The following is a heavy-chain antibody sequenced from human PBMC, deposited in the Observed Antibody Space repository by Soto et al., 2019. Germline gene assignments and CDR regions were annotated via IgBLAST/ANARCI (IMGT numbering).Heavy chain of an antibody. Sequence: QVQLVQSGAEVKKPGSSVKVSCKASGGTFSSYAISWVRQAPGQGLEWMGGIIPIFGTANYAQKFQGRVTITADESTSPAYMELSSLTSEDTAVYYCARVGARYCSCRSCYPGPWDYWGQGTLVTVSS. J-gene: IGHJ4*02. CDR2: IIPIFGTA. D-gene: IGHD2-15*01. CDR3: ARVGARYCSCRSCYPGPWDY. CDR1: GGTFSSYA. V-gene: IGHV1-69*12.